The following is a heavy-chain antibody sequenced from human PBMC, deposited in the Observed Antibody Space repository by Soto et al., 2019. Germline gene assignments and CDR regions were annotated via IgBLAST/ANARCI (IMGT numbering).Heavy chain of an antibody. CDR2: INHSGST. CDR3: ARVVWAFDI. CDR1: GGSFSGYY. Sequence: SETLSLTCAVYGGSFSGYYWSWIRQPPGKGLEWIGEINHSGSTNYNPSLKSRVTISVDTSKNQFSLKLSSVTAVDTAVYYCARVVWAFDIWGQGTMVTVSS. J-gene: IGHJ3*02. V-gene: IGHV4-34*01. D-gene: IGHD2-8*01.